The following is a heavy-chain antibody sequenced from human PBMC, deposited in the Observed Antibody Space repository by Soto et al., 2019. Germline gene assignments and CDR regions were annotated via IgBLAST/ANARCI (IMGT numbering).Heavy chain of an antibody. J-gene: IGHJ6*02. V-gene: IGHV1-69*13. D-gene: IGHD1-7*01. Sequence: GASVKVSCKASGGTFSSYAISWVRQAPGQGLEWMGGIIPIFGTANYAQKFQGRVTITADESTSTAYMELSSLRSEDTAVYYCARVNWNYDLGYYYGMDVWGQGTTVTV. CDR3: ARVNWNYDLGYYYGMDV. CDR2: IIPIFGTA. CDR1: GGTFSSYA.